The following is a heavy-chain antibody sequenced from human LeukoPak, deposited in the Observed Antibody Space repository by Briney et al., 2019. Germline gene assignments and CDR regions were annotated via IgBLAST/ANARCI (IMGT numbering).Heavy chain of an antibody. CDR3: AELGITMIGGV. CDR1: GFTFSSYS. Sequence: GGSLRLSCAASGFTFSSYSMNWVRQAPGKGLEWVSYISSSGSTIYYADSVKGRFTISRDNAKNSLYLQMNSLRAKDTAVYYCAELGITMIGGVWGKGTTVTISS. J-gene: IGHJ6*04. V-gene: IGHV3-48*04. D-gene: IGHD3-10*02. CDR2: ISSSGSTI.